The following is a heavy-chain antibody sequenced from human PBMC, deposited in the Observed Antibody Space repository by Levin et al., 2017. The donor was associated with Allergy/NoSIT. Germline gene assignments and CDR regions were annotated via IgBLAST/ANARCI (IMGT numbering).Heavy chain of an antibody. D-gene: IGHD3-22*01. CDR2: ISYDGSYK. Sequence: GESLKISCTASGFTFTTYGMHWVRQAPGKGLEWVAAISYDGSYKYYADSVKGRFTISRDNFKNTIYLEMNSLRAEDTALYYCAKDGPPTVGITAGYFDYWGQGTLVTVS. CDR1: GFTFTTYG. V-gene: IGHV3-30*18. J-gene: IGHJ4*02. CDR3: AKDGPPTVGITAGYFDY.